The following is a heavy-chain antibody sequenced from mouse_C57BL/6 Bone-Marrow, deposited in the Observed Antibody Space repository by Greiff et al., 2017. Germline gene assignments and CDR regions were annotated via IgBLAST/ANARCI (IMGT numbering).Heavy chain of an antibody. CDR1: GYTFTDHY. CDR2: INPYNGGT. V-gene: IGHV1-19*01. CDR3: ARFEYGDY. Sequence: EVQLQQSGPVLVKPGASVKMSCKASGYTFTDHYMNWVKQSHGKSLEWVGVINPYNGGTSYTQKFKGQATLTVDKSSSTAYVERNSMTSEDTTVYYCARFEYGDYWGQGTTLPVSS. J-gene: IGHJ2*01. D-gene: IGHD5-1*01.